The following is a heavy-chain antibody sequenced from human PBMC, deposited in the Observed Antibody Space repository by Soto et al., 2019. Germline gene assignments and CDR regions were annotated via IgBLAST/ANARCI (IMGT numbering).Heavy chain of an antibody. J-gene: IGHJ6*02. CDR1: GDSVSSNSAA. Sequence: QVQLQQSGPGLVKPSQTLSLTCAISGDSVSSNSAAWNWIRQSPSRGLEWLGRTYYRSKWYNDYAVSVKSRIPINPDTSKNQFSLQLNSVTPEDTAVYYCARDFVDTANLPLYYGMDVWGQGTTVTVSS. CDR2: TYYRSKWYN. D-gene: IGHD5-18*01. CDR3: ARDFVDTANLPLYYGMDV. V-gene: IGHV6-1*01.